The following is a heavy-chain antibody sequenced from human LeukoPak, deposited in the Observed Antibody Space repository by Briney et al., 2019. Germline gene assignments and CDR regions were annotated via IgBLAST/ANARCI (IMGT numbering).Heavy chain of an antibody. D-gene: IGHD6-13*01. Sequence: ASVKVSCKASGYTFTSYYMHWVRQAPGQGLERMGRINPNSGGTNYAQKFQGRVTMTRDTSISTAYMELSRLRSDDTAVYYCARGIAAAGTSNYWGQGTLVTVSS. CDR2: INPNSGGT. CDR1: GYTFTSYY. CDR3: ARGIAAAGTSNY. J-gene: IGHJ4*02. V-gene: IGHV1-2*06.